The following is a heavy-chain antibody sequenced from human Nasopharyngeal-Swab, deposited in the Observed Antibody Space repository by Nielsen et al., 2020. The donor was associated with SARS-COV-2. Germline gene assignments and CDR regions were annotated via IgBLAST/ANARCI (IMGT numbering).Heavy chain of an antibody. CDR2: ISSSSSYI. J-gene: IGHJ4*02. D-gene: IGHD3-16*01. CDR3: ARVLGAIVGEDY. CDR1: GFTFSSYS. V-gene: IGHV3-21*03. Sequence: GGSLRLSCAASGFTFSSYSMNWVRQAPGKGLEWVSSISSSSSYIYYADSVKGRFTISRDNAKNSLYLQMNSLRAEDTAVYYCARVLGAIVGEDYWGQGTLVTVSS.